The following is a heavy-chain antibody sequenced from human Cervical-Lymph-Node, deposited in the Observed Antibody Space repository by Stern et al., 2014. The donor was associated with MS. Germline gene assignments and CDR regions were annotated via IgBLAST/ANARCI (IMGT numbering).Heavy chain of an antibody. D-gene: IGHD4-17*01. CDR2: LWYEENKT. V-gene: IGHV3-33*01. CDR3: ARDSRDYLNYYGLDV. J-gene: IGHJ6*02. CDR1: GFTFSYYG. Sequence: VQLVESGGGVVQPGRSLRLACATSGFTFSYYGMAWVRQAPGKGLGGGALLWYEENKTYYTDSVKGRFTISRDTSKNTLYLQMDNLRAEDTAVYYCARDSRDYLNYYGLDVWGQGTTVTVS.